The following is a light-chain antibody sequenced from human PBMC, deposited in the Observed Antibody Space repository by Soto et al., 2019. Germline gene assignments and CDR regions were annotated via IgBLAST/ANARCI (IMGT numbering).Light chain of an antibody. CDR2: GAS. J-gene: IGKJ4*01. CDR3: QQYNNWPLT. Sequence: EIVMTQSPATLSVSPGERATLSCRASQSVSDNVAWYQQRPGQAPRLLIYGASTRATDIPVRFSGSGSGTEFTLTISSLQSEDFEVYYCQQYNNWPLTFGGGTRWISN. V-gene: IGKV3-15*01. CDR1: QSVSDN.